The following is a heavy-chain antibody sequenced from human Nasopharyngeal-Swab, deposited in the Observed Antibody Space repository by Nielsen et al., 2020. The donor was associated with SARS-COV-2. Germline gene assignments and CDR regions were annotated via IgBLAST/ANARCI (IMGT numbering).Heavy chain of an antibody. V-gene: IGHV3-15*01. Sequence: GVSLKLSCAASGFTFTNACMGWVRQAPGQGLEWVGRIKSKSDGGTTDYAAPVKGRFSISRDDSRNTIYVQMNTLQTEDTAVYYCTTDRGITERPLFDFWGQGTLVTVSS. CDR1: GFTFTNAC. CDR2: IKSKSDGGTT. D-gene: IGHD1-14*01. CDR3: TTDRGITERPLFDF. J-gene: IGHJ4*02.